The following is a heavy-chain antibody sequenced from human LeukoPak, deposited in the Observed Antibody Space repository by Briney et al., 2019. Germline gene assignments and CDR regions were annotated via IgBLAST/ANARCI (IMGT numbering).Heavy chain of an antibody. V-gene: IGHV3-23*01. Sequence: GGSLRLSCAASGFTFSSYAMSWVRQAPGKGLEWVSANSGSGGSTYYADSVKGRFTISRDNSKSTLYLQMNSLRAEDTAVYYCAKDEQQLGRPFDPWGQGTLVTVSS. D-gene: IGHD6-13*01. CDR2: NSGSGGST. CDR3: AKDEQQLGRPFDP. CDR1: GFTFSSYA. J-gene: IGHJ5*02.